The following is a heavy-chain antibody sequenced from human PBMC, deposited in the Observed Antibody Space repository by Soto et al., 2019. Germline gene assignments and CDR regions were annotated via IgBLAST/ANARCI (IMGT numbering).Heavy chain of an antibody. Sequence: ASVKVSCKASGYTFTSYYMHWVRQAPGQGLEWMGRINPSGGSTSYAQKFQGRVTMTRDTSTSSAYMELSSLRSEDTAVYYCAREGCSGGSCYSFGYHYGMDVWGQGTTVTVSS. V-gene: IGHV1-46*01. CDR2: INPSGGST. CDR1: GYTFTSYY. CDR3: AREGCSGGSCYSFGYHYGMDV. D-gene: IGHD2-15*01. J-gene: IGHJ6*02.